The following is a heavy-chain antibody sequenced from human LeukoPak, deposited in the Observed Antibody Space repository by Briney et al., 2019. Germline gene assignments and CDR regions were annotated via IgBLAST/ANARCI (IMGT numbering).Heavy chain of an antibody. Sequence: GGSLRLSCAASGFTVSSNYMSWVRQAPGKGLEWVSVIYSGGSTYYADSVKDRFTISRDNSKNTLFLQMNSLRAEDTAVYYCARSSGYYYHDYWGQGTLVTVSS. CDR3: ARSSGYYYHDY. J-gene: IGHJ4*02. CDR2: IYSGGST. D-gene: IGHD3-22*01. CDR1: GFTVSSNY. V-gene: IGHV3-66*02.